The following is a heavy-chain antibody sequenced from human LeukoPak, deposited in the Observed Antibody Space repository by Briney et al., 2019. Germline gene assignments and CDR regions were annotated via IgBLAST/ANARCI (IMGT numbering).Heavy chain of an antibody. CDR2: IFYSGST. CDR3: AKSNGYDLVEI. Sequence: SETLSLTCTVSGGSISSYYWSWIRQPAGKGLEWIGNIFYSGSTYYSPSLKSRVTISLDTSRNQFSLKLNSVTAADTAVYYCAKSNGYDLVEIGGRGTMVTVSS. J-gene: IGHJ3*02. CDR1: GGSISSYY. V-gene: IGHV4-59*12. D-gene: IGHD3/OR15-3a*01.